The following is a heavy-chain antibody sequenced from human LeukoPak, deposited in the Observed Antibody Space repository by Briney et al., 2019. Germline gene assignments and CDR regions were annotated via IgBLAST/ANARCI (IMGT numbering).Heavy chain of an antibody. V-gene: IGHV1-2*02. Sequence: ASVKVSCKAYGYTFTGFYIHWVRQAPGQGLEWMGWINPNSGGTKYVQKFQGRVTMTRDTSISTTYMEPSSLRSDDTAVYYCARDRPGYGSEFDPWGQGTLVTVSS. CDR1: GYTFTGFY. CDR3: ARDRPGYGSEFDP. CDR2: INPNSGGT. D-gene: IGHD6-19*01. J-gene: IGHJ5*02.